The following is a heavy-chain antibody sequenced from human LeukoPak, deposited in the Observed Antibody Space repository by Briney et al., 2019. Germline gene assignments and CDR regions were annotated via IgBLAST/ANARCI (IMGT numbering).Heavy chain of an antibody. D-gene: IGHD1-26*01. CDR3: ARKAGQLLLDAFDI. V-gene: IGHV1-18*01. CDR2: ISAYNGNT. CDR1: GYTFTSYG. Sequence: ASVKVSCKASGYTFTSYGISWVRQAPGQGLEWMGWISAYNGNTNYAQKLQGRVTMTTDTSTSTAYMELRSLRSDDTAVYYCARKAGQLLLDAFDIWGQGTMATVSS. J-gene: IGHJ3*02.